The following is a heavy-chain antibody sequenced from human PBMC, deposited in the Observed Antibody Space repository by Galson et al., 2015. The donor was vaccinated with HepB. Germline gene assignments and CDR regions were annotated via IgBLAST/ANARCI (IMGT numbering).Heavy chain of an antibody. CDR3: ARGHNAGFASSGWYYFDY. J-gene: IGHJ4*02. V-gene: IGHV1-18*04. D-gene: IGHD6-19*01. CDR2: ISAYNGNT. CDR1: GYTFTSYG. Sequence: SVKVSCKASGYTFTSYGISWVRQAPGQGLEWMGWISAYNGNTNYAQKLQGRVTMTTDTSTSTAYMELRSLRSDDTAVYYCARGHNAGFASSGWYYFDYWGQGTLVTVSS.